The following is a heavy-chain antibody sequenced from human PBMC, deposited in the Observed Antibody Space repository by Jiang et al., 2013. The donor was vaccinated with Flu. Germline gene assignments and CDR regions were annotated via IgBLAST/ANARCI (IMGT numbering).Heavy chain of an antibody. D-gene: IGHD3-22*01. J-gene: IGHJ6*04. Sequence: KPTQTLTLTCTVSGFSLSNARMGVSWIRQPPGKALEWLAHIFSNDEKSYSTSLKSRLTISKDTSKSQVVLTMANMDPVDTATYYCARVGWYYDLYYYYGMDVWGKGTTVTVSS. V-gene: IGHV2-26*01. CDR2: IFSNDEK. CDR3: ARVGWYYDLYYYYGMDV. CDR1: GFSLSNARMG.